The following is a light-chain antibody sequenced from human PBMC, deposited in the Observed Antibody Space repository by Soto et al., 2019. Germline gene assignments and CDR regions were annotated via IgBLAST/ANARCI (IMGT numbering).Light chain of an antibody. CDR1: QSISSW. V-gene: IGKV1-5*03. CDR2: KAS. J-gene: IGKJ1*01. CDR3: QQYNYPWT. Sequence: DIQMTQSPSTLSASVGDRVAITCRASQSISSWLAWYQQKPGKAPKLLIYKASSLESGAPSRFSGSGSGTEFTLTISSLQPDDFATYYGQQYNYPWTFGQGTKVEIK.